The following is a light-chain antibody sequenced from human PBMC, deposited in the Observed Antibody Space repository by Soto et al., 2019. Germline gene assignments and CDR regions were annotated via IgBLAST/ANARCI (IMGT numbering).Light chain of an antibody. CDR3: TSYTSSSTLV. CDR2: EVS. J-gene: IGLJ2*01. V-gene: IGLV2-14*01. Sequence: QSALTQPASMSGSPGQSITISCTGTSSDVGGYNYVSWYQQHPGKAPKLMIYEVSNRPSGVSNRFSGSKSGNTASLTISGLQAEDEAHYYCTSYTSSSTLVFGGGTKLTVL. CDR1: SSDVGGYNY.